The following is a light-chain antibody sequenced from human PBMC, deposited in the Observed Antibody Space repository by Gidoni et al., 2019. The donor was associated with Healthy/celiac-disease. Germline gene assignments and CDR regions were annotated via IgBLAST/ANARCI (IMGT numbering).Light chain of an antibody. CDR2: AAS. CDR3: QQSYGTPWT. J-gene: IGKJ1*01. V-gene: IGKV1-39*01. Sequence: SITCRASQSISSYLNWYQQKPGKAPKLLIYAASSLQSGVPSRFSGSGSGTDFTLTISSLQPEDFATYYCQQSYGTPWTFGQGTKVEIK. CDR1: QSISSY.